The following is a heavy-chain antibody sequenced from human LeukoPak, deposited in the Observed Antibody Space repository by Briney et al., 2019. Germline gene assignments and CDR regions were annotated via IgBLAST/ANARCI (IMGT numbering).Heavy chain of an antibody. CDR2: ISSSGSTI. CDR3: ARENILRYYGMDV. V-gene: IGHV3-48*03. J-gene: IGHJ6*02. Sequence: GGSLRLSCAASGFTFSSYEMNWVRQAPGKGLEWVSYISSSGSTIYYADSVEGRFTISRDNAKNSLYLQMNSLRAEDTAVYYCARENILRYYGMDVRGQGTTVTVSS. CDR1: GFTFSSYE. D-gene: IGHD3-9*01.